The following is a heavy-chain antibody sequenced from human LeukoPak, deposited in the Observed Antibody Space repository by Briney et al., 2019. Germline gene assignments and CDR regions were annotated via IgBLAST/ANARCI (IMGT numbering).Heavy chain of an antibody. D-gene: IGHD1-26*01. CDR2: ISDSGGST. J-gene: IGHJ3*02. CDR1: GFPFSSYA. Sequence: GGSLRLSCSASGFPFSSYAMHWVRQAPGKGLEYVSAISDSGGSTYYADSVKGRFTISRDNSKNTLYLQMNSLRAEDTAVYYCARVGGLDAFDIWGQGTMVTVSS. V-gene: IGHV3-64*04. CDR3: ARVGGLDAFDI.